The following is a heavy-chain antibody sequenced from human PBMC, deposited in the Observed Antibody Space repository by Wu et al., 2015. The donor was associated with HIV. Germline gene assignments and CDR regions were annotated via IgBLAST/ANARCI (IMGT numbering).Heavy chain of an antibody. Sequence: QVQLVQSGAEVKKPGASVKVSCKASGYTFTSYGISWVRQAPGQGLEWMGWISAYNGNTNYAQKPQGRVTMTTDTSTSTAYMELRSLRSDDTAVYYCARDQQLRLGELSLYLGDAFDIWAKGQWSPSLQ. CDR3: ARDQQLRLGELSLYLGDAFDI. J-gene: IGHJ3*02. D-gene: IGHD3-16*02. V-gene: IGHV1-18*01. CDR2: ISAYNGNT. CDR1: GYTFTSYG.